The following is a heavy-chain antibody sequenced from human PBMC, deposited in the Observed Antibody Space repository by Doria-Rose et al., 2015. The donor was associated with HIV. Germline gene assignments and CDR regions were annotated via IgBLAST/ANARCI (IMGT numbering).Heavy chain of an antibody. D-gene: IGHD1-20*01. J-gene: IGHJ4*02. V-gene: IGHV4-61*02. CDR2: TYNRGST. Sequence: VQLQESGPGVVKPSQTLSLTCTVSGGSIGSGSYYWSWIRQPAGKGLEGVGRTYNRGSTDYNPSLQSRVTISVDTSKNQFSLEVNSVTAADTAVYYCARTANWNDGRVDSWGQGTSVIVSS. CDR3: ARTANWNDGRVDS. CDR1: GGSIGSGSYY.